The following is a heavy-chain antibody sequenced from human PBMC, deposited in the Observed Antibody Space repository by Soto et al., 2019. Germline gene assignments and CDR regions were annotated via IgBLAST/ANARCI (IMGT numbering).Heavy chain of an antibody. V-gene: IGHV3-48*02. J-gene: IGHJ6*02. Sequence: GGSLRLSCAASGFTFSNYNMNWVRQAPGKGLEWVSHIGGARSTAIYYADSVKGRFTISRDNAENSLFLQMNSLRDEGTAVYYCARDFGYDDVWGQGTTVTVSS. D-gene: IGHD3-22*01. CDR3: ARDFGYDDV. CDR1: GFTFSNYN. CDR2: IGGARSTAI.